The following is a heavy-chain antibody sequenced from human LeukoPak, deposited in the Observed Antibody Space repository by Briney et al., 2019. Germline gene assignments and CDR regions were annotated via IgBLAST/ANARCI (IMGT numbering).Heavy chain of an antibody. CDR1: GGSISSGGYY. V-gene: IGHV4-31*03. J-gene: IGHJ4*02. D-gene: IGHD6-13*01. CDR3: ARRPRSYSSSWIDY. CDR2: IYYSGST. Sequence: PSQTLSLTCTVSGGSISSGGYYWGWLRQHPGMGLEWIGYIYYSGSTYYNPSLKSRVTISVDTSKNQLSLKLSSVTAADTAVYYCARRPRSYSSSWIDYWGQGTLGTVS.